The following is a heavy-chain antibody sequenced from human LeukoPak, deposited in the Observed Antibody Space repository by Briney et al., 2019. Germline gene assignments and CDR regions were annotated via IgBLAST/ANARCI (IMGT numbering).Heavy chain of an antibody. CDR1: GFTVNNNY. V-gene: IGHV3-53*01. D-gene: IGHD3-10*01. J-gene: IGHJ5*02. CDR3: AKVHGSGSYGGWFDP. Sequence: GGSLRLSCAASGFTVNNNYMTWVRQAPGKGLDWVSIIYSGGSTYYADSVKGRFTISRDNSKNTVYLQMNSLRAEDTAVYYCAKVHGSGSYGGWFDPWGQGTPVTVSS. CDR2: IYSGGST.